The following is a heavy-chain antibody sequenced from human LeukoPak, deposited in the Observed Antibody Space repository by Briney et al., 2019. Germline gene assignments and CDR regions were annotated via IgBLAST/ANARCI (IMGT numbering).Heavy chain of an antibody. CDR1: GGSISSSRYS. J-gene: IGHJ4*02. CDR2: IYDSGST. Sequence: SETLSLTCTVSGGSISSSRYSWGWIRQPPGKGLEWIGTIYDSGSTYYNPSLKSRVTISADTSKNQLSLRLSSVTAADTAVYYCARVGFGGYSYGCVDFWGQGTQVTVSS. V-gene: IGHV4-39*01. CDR3: ARVGFGGYSYGCVDF. D-gene: IGHD5-18*01.